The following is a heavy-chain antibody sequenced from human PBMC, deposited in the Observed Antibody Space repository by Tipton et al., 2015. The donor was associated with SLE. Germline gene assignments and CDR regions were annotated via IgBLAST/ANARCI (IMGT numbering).Heavy chain of an antibody. CDR1: GFTFSSYA. V-gene: IGHV4-59*01. Sequence: LSCAASGFTFSSYAMHWVRQPPGKGLEWIGYIYYSGSTYYNPSLKSRVTISVDTSKNQFSLKLSSVTAADTAVYYCARDREGWFMVRGVSAFDIWGQGTMVTVSS. CDR2: IYYSGST. CDR3: ARDREGWFMVRGVSAFDI. J-gene: IGHJ3*02. D-gene: IGHD3-10*01.